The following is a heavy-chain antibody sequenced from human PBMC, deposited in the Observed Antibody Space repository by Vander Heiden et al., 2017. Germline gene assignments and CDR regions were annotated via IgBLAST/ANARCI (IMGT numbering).Heavy chain of an antibody. J-gene: IGHJ5*02. V-gene: IGHV4-4*07. CDR2: IYTSGST. CDR1: GGSISRYY. CDR3: ARDLNVYYYDSSPGPWFDP. Sequence: QVQLQESGPGLVKPSETLSLTCTVSGGSISRYYWSWIRPPAGKGLEWIGRIYTSGSTNYNPSLKSRVTMSVDTSKNQFSLKLSSVTAADTAVYYCARDLNVYYYDSSPGPWFDPWGQGTLVTVSS. D-gene: IGHD3-22*01.